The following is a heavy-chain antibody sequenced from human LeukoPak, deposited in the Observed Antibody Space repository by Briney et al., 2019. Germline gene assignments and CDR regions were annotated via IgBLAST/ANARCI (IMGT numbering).Heavy chain of an antibody. CDR1: GYSISSSNW. CDR2: IYYSGSI. J-gene: IGHJ4*02. Sequence: PSDTLSLTCAVSGYSISSSNWWGWIRQPPGKGLEWIGYIYYSGSIYYNPSLKGRVTMSVDTSKNQFSPKLSSVTAVDTAVYYCALFYDSSGYYYEWWGQGTLVTVSS. D-gene: IGHD3-22*01. V-gene: IGHV4-28*05. CDR3: ALFYDSSGYYYEW.